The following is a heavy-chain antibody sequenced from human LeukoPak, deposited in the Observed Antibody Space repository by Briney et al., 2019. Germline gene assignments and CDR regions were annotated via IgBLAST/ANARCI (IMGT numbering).Heavy chain of an antibody. D-gene: IGHD3-22*01. CDR2: VYYRGST. CDR1: GGSLSSHF. Sequence: SETLSLTCTVSGGSLSSHFWSWIRQPPGKGLEWIGDVYYRGSTNYNPPLKSRVTISVDTPKNQFSLKLSSVTAADTAVYYCARGPPRHESSVYYSFAFDFCGQGTLVTVSS. CDR3: ARGPPRHESSVYYSFAFDF. J-gene: IGHJ4*02. V-gene: IGHV4-59*11.